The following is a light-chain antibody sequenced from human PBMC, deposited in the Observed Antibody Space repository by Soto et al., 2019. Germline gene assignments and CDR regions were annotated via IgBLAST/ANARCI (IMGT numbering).Light chain of an antibody. J-gene: IGLJ2*01. Sequence: QSVLTQPPSVSGAPRQRVTLSCSGSRSNIGNNAVNWYQQFPGRAPKLLIYYDDLLPSGVSDRFSGSKSGTSASLAISGFQSEDEADYYCATWDDSLNGQVFGGGTKLTVL. CDR2: YDD. CDR3: ATWDDSLNGQV. V-gene: IGLV1-36*01. CDR1: RSNIGNNA.